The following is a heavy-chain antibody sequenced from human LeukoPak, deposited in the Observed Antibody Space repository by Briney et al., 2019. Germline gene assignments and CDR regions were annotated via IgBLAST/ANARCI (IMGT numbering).Heavy chain of an antibody. Sequence: ASVKVSCKASGYTFTSYGISWVRQAPGQGLEWMGTIDPSGSSTTYAQKVQGRVTMARDTSTSTVYMELSSLRSEDTAVYYCAREDGANNYHYKYFDYWGQGTLVTVSS. V-gene: IGHV1-46*01. D-gene: IGHD4/OR15-4a*01. CDR2: IDPSGSST. CDR1: GYTFTSYG. CDR3: AREDGANNYHYKYFDY. J-gene: IGHJ4*02.